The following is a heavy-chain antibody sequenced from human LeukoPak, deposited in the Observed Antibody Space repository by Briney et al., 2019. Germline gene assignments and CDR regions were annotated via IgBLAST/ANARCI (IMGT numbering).Heavy chain of an antibody. V-gene: IGHV3-23*01. CDR1: GFTFSSSA. CDR2: ISNNGGYT. J-gene: IGHJ4*02. CDR3: AKQLGYCSDGSCYFPY. Sequence: GGSLRLSCAASGFTFSSSAMSWVRQAPGKGLEWVSAISNNGGYTYYADSVQGRFTISRDNSKSTLCLQMNSLRAEDTAVYYCAKQLGYCSDGSCYFPYWGQGTQVTVSS. D-gene: IGHD2-15*01.